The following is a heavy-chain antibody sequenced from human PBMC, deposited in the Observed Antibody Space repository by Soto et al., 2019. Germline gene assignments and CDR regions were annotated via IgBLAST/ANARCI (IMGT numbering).Heavy chain of an antibody. CDR2: IYYSGST. Sequence: SGTLSLTCTVSGGSISSYYWSWIRQPPGKGLEWIGYIYYSGSTNYNPSLKSRVTISVDTSKNQFSLKLSSVTAADTAVYYCARLSPRLSSSWSNNWFDPWGQGTLVTVSS. V-gene: IGHV4-59*08. J-gene: IGHJ5*02. CDR3: ARLSPRLSSSWSNNWFDP. D-gene: IGHD6-13*01. CDR1: GGSISSYY.